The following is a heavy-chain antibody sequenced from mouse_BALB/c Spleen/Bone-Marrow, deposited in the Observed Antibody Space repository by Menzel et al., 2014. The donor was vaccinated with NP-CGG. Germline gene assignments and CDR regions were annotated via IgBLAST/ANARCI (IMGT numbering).Heavy chain of an antibody. Sequence: EVMLVESGGDLVKPGGSLKLSCAASGFTFSSYGMSWVRQTPDKRLEWVATISGGGSYTYYPDSVKGRFTISRDNAKNTLYLQMSSLKSEDTAMYYCARRGYGNSYWYFDVWGAGTTVTVSS. CDR1: GFTFSSYG. CDR2: ISGGGSYT. CDR3: ARRGYGNSYWYFDV. V-gene: IGHV5-6*02. D-gene: IGHD2-10*02. J-gene: IGHJ1*01.